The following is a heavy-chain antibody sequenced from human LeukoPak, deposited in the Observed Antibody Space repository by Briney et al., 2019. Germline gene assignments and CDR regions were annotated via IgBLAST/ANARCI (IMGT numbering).Heavy chain of an antibody. Sequence: GGSLRLSCAASGFTFSSYGMHWVRQAPGKGLEWVAFIRYDGSNKYYADSVKGRFTISRDNSKNTLYLQMNSLRTEDTAVYYCARDGPQGYCSSTSCLFQHWGQGTLVTVSS. D-gene: IGHD2-2*01. CDR1: GFTFSSYG. J-gene: IGHJ1*01. V-gene: IGHV3-30*02. CDR3: ARDGPQGYCSSTSCLFQH. CDR2: IRYDGSNK.